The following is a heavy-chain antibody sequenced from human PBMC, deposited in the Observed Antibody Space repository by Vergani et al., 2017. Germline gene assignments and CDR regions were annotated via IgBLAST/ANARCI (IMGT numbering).Heavy chain of an antibody. Sequence: QVQLQQWGAGLLKPSETLSLTCAVYGGSFSGYYWSWIRQPPGKGLGWVGEINHSGSTNYNPSLKSRVTISVDTSKNQFSLKLSSVTAADTAVYYCARGRGISVYWGQGTLVTVSS. CDR3: ARGRGISVY. J-gene: IGHJ4*02. CDR1: GGSFSGYY. D-gene: IGHD2-15*01. CDR2: INHSGST. V-gene: IGHV4-34*01.